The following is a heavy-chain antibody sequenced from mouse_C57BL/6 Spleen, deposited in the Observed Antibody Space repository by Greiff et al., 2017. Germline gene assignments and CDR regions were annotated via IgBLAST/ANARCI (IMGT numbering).Heavy chain of an antibody. Sequence: EVKLMESGGGLVQPGGSMKLSCVASGFTFSNYWMNWVRQSPEKGLEWVAQIRLKSDNYATHYAESVKGRFTISRDDSKRSVYLQMNNLRAEDTGIDYCTAPSWDFDYWGQGTTLTVSS. D-gene: IGHD4-1*01. J-gene: IGHJ2*01. CDR2: IRLKSDNYAT. V-gene: IGHV6-3*01. CDR1: GFTFSNYW. CDR3: TAPSWDFDY.